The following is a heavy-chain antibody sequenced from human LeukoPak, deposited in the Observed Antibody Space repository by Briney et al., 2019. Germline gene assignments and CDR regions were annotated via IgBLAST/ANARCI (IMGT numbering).Heavy chain of an antibody. J-gene: IGHJ4*02. CDR2: IYYTGST. CDR3: ASPLGGFDN. D-gene: IGHD3-16*01. CDR1: GGSISGSGYY. Sequence: SETLSLTCSVSGGSISGSGYYWAWLRQPPGKGLEWIGSIYYTGSTHYNSSLKSRVTMSVDTSKNQFSLKLSSVTAADTAVYYCASPLGGFDNWGQGTLVTVYS. V-gene: IGHV4-39*01.